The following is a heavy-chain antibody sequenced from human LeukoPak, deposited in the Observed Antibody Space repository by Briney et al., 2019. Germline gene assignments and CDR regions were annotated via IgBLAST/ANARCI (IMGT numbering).Heavy chain of an antibody. V-gene: IGHV3-53*01. D-gene: IGHD4-11*01. J-gene: IGHJ4*02. CDR3: ASGTPTVRPFDY. CDR1: GFTVSSNY. Sequence: GGSLRLSCAASGFTVSSNYMSWVRQAPGKGLEWVSLIYSGGSTYYADSVKGRFIISRDNSKNTLYLQMNSLRAEDTAVYYCASGTPTVRPFDYWGQGTLVTVSS. CDR2: IYSGGST.